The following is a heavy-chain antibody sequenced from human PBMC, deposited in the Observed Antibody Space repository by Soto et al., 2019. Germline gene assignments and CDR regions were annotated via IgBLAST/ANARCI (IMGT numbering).Heavy chain of an antibody. J-gene: IGHJ6*02. D-gene: IGHD3-3*01. CDR3: ARRTRTIFGVSVGMDV. Sequence: SETLSLTCTVSGGSISSSSYYWGWIRQPPGKGLEWSGRIYYSGSTYYNQSLKSRVTISVDTSKNKFSLKLSSVTAADTAVYYCARRTRTIFGVSVGMDVWGQGTTVTVS. CDR2: IYYSGST. V-gene: IGHV4-39*01. CDR1: GGSISSSSYY.